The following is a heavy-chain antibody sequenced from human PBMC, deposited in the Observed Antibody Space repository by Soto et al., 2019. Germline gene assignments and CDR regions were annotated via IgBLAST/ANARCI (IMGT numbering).Heavy chain of an antibody. D-gene: IGHD1-20*01. CDR2: INPSGVIT. CDR3: ARGGPYKYDYYMDV. Sequence: ASVKVSCKASGYTFTNYYMHWVREAPGQGLEWMGIINPSGVITSYAQKFQGRVTMTRDMSTSTVYMELSSLRSEDTAVYYCARGGPYKYDYYMDVWGKGTTVTVSS. V-gene: IGHV1-46*03. J-gene: IGHJ6*03. CDR1: GYTFTNYY.